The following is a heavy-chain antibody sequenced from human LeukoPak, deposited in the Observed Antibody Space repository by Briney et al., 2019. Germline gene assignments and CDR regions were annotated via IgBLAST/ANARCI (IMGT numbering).Heavy chain of an antibody. CDR1: GGSFSGYY. Sequence: PSETLSLTCAVYGGSFSGYYWSWIRQPPGKGLEWIGEINHSGSTNYNPSLKSRVTISVDTSKNQFSLKLSSVIAADTAVYYCASNFRGVVPAALYYWFDPWGQGTLVTVSS. V-gene: IGHV4-34*01. D-gene: IGHD2-2*01. CDR2: INHSGST. J-gene: IGHJ5*02. CDR3: ASNFRGVVPAALYYWFDP.